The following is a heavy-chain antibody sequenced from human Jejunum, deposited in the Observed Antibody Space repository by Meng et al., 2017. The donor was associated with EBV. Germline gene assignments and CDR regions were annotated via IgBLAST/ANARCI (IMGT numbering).Heavy chain of an antibody. CDR2: ITAGNGNT. Sequence: QVQLVRSGAEVKKPGASVKISCKASGYLFSDYSIHWVRQAPGQRLEWMGWITAGNGNTKYSRRFQDRITFTRDTSATTVYMELSSLRSADTAVYYCARESYDFWSGIDSWGQGTLVTVSS. CDR3: ARESYDFWSGIDS. J-gene: IGHJ4*02. CDR1: GYLFSDYS. D-gene: IGHD3-3*01. V-gene: IGHV1-3*01.